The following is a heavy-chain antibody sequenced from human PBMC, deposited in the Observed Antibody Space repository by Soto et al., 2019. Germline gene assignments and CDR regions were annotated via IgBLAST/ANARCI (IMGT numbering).Heavy chain of an antibody. CDR3: ARDRQGVSAPGWFDP. D-gene: IGHD7-27*01. CDR1: GGTFSSYA. CDR2: IIPIFGTA. J-gene: IGHJ5*02. Sequence: SVKVSCKASGGTFSSYAISWVRQAPGQGLEWMGGIIPIFGTANYAQKFQGRVTITADESTSTAYMELSSLRSEDTAVYYCARDRQGVSAPGWFDPWGQGTLVTASS. V-gene: IGHV1-69*13.